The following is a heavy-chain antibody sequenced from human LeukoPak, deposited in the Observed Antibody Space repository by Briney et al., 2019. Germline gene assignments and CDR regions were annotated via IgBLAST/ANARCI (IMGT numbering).Heavy chain of an antibody. CDR2: ISSSGSTI. V-gene: IGHV3-48*03. CDR1: GFTFSSYE. D-gene: IGHD5-24*01. CDR3: ARDDGYKTYYYYYMDV. J-gene: IGHJ6*03. Sequence: SGGSLRLSCAASGFTFSSYEMNWVRQAPGKGLEWVSYISSSGSTIYYADSVKGRFTISRDNSKNTLYLQMNSLRAEDTAVYYCARDDGYKTYYYYYMDVWGKGTTVTVSS.